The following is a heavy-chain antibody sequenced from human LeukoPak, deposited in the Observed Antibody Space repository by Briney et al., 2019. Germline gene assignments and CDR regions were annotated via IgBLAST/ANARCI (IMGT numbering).Heavy chain of an antibody. Sequence: GRSLRLSCAASGFTVSSNYMSWVRQAPGKGLEWVSVIYSGGSTYYADSVKGRFTISRDNSKNTLYLQMNSLRAEDTAVYYCARVPYYYGMDVWGQGTTVTVSS. CDR1: GFTVSSNY. CDR2: IYSGGST. V-gene: IGHV3-53*01. J-gene: IGHJ6*02. CDR3: ARVPYYYGMDV.